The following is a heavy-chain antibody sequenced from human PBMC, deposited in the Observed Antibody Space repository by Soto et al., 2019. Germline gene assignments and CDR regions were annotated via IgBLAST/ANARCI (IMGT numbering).Heavy chain of an antibody. CDR3: AKRARSNWSFDY. Sequence: EVQLVESGGGLGQPGRSLRLSCAASGFTFDDYPMHWVRQAPGKGLDWVSGISSNSANIGYADSVKGRFTISRDNANNSLYLPMSSLRAEDTAFYYCAKRARSNWSFDYWGQGTLVTVSS. CDR2: ISSNSANI. D-gene: IGHD6-13*01. CDR1: GFTFDDYP. V-gene: IGHV3-9*01. J-gene: IGHJ4*02.